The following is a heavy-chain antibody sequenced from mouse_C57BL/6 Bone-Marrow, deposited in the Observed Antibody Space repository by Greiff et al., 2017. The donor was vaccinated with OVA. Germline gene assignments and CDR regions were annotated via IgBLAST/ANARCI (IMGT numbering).Heavy chain of an antibody. Sequence: VKLVESGPGLVQPSQSLSITCTVSGFSLTSYGVHWVRQSPGKGLEWLGVIWSGGSTDYNAAFISRLSISKDNSKSHVFFKMNSLQADDTAIYYCAPNYDGIMDYWGQGTSVTVSS. CDR3: APNYDGIMDY. CDR1: GFSLTSYG. J-gene: IGHJ4*01. CDR2: IWSGGST. D-gene: IGHD2-3*01. V-gene: IGHV2-2*01.